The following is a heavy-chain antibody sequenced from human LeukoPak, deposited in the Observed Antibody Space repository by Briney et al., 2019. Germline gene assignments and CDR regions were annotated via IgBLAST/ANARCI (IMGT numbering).Heavy chain of an antibody. D-gene: IGHD2-2*01. CDR1: GFTFSSYT. V-gene: IGHV3-23*01. CDR2: INGRGIT. J-gene: IGHJ4*02. Sequence: GGSLRLSCTASGFTFSSYTMSWVRQAPGEGLEWLSAINGRGITYYAGSVKGRFTISRDNSENTLYLQMNSLRAEDTAIYYCAKDYCSSTSCPQKDWGQGTLVTVSS. CDR3: AKDYCSSTSCPQKD.